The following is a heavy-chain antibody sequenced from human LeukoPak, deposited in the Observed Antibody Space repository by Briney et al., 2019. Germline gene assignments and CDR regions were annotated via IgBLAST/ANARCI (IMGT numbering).Heavy chain of an antibody. CDR2: ISSSGSTI. D-gene: IGHD3-22*01. J-gene: IGHJ4*02. CDR1: GLTFSDYY. V-gene: IGHV3-11*04. Sequence: PGGSLRLSCAASGLTFSDYYMTWIRQAPGKGLEWVAYISSSGSTIYSADSVKGRFTVSRYNAKNSLFLHMNRLRAEDTAIYYCAIQITMIVVVPYFDYWGQGTLVTVSS. CDR3: AIQITMIVVVPYFDY.